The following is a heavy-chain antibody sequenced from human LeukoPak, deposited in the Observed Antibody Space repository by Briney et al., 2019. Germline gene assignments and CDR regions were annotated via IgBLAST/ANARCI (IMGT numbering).Heavy chain of an antibody. CDR1: GGSISSGDYY. Sequence: PSETLSLTCTVSGGSISSGDYYWSWIRQPPGKGLEWIGYIYYSGSTYYNPSLKGRVTISVDTSKNQFSLKLSSVTAADTAVYYCARLSGWYSSRRFDYWGQGTLVTVSS. CDR3: ARLSGWYSSRRFDY. CDR2: IYYSGST. J-gene: IGHJ4*02. V-gene: IGHV4-30-4*08. D-gene: IGHD6-19*01.